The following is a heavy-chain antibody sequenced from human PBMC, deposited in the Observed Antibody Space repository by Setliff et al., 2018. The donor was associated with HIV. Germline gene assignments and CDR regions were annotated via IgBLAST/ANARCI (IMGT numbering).Heavy chain of an antibody. CDR1: DGSFSGYY. V-gene: IGHV4-59*01. D-gene: IGHD3-16*01. J-gene: IGHJ3*02. CDR2: IYYSGST. CDR3: ARGGAFDI. Sequence: PSETLSLTCGVDDGSFSGYYWSWIRQPPGKGLEWIGYIYYSGSTNYNPSLKSRVTISVDTSKNQFSLKLSSVTAADTAVYYCARGGAFDIWGQGTMVTVSS.